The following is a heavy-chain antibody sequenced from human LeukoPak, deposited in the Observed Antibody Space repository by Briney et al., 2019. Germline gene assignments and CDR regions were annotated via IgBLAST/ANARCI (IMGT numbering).Heavy chain of an antibody. CDR3: TKRSRGYYDY. CDR1: GFTFSSYS. D-gene: IGHD3-10*01. Sequence: GGSLRLSCAASGFTFSSYSMNWVRQAPGKGLEWVSVVYSGNDGTNYADSVRGRFTISRDDSKNMVYLQMNNLRLEDAAVYYCTKRSRGYYDYWGQGTLVTVSS. V-gene: IGHV3-NL1*01. J-gene: IGHJ4*02. CDR2: VYSGNDGT.